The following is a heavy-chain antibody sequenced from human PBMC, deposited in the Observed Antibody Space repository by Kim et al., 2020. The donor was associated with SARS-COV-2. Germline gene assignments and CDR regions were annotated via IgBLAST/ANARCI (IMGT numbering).Heavy chain of an antibody. J-gene: IGHJ4*02. V-gene: IGHV3-15*01. CDR2: FKSKTGGGST. Sequence: GGSLRLSCAASGFTFSNAWMSWVRQAPGKGLEWVGRFKSKTGGGSTDYAAPVKGSFTISSDASKNTLHLQMNSLRTEDTAVYYCTTGSRVYVRGQGAYFDYWVLGTLVTVSS. CDR1: GFTFSNAW. CDR3: TTGSRVYVRGQGAYFDY. D-gene: IGHD3-10*02.